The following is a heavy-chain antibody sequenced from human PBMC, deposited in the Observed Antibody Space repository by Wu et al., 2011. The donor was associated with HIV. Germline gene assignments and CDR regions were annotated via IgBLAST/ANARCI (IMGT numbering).Heavy chain of an antibody. CDR3: AARQMDDYGDYVSYFDY. CDR2: FDPENDER. Sequence: QVQLVQSGAEVKKPGASVKVSCKASGYTFSDHMLHWVRQAPGQGLEWLGGFDPENDERIHAQRVQGTVTMTEDTSTETAYVEVTSLTSDDTAVYYCAARQMDDYGDYVSYFDYWGQGTLVAVSS. D-gene: IGHD4-17*01. V-gene: IGHV1-24*01. J-gene: IGHJ4*02. CDR1: GYTFSDHM.